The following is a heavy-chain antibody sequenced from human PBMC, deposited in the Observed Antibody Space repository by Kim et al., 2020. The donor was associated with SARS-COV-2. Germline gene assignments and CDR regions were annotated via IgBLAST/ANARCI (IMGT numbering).Heavy chain of an antibody. J-gene: IGHJ4*02. Sequence: GGSLRLSCAASGFTFSNYAMSWVRQAPGQGLEWVSTISGSGAFTYYADSVKGRFTVSRDNSKNTLYLQMKSLRAVDTAVYYCAKGDCSPGACPFDYWGQG. CDR2: ISGSGAFT. CDR3: AKGDCSPGACPFDY. CDR1: GFTFSNYA. D-gene: IGHD2-15*01. V-gene: IGHV3-23*01.